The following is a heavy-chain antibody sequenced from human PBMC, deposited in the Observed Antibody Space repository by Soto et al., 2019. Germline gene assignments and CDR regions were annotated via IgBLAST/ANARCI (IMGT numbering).Heavy chain of an antibody. CDR3: AKSLNSYYYYGVDV. J-gene: IGHJ6*02. CDR1: GFTFSSYA. Sequence: PGGSLRPSFPASGFTFSSYAMSCVRQAPGKGLEWVSAISGSGGSTYYADSVKGRFTISRDNSKNTLYLQMNSLRAEDTAVYYCAKSLNSYYYYGVDVWGQGTTVTVSS. V-gene: IGHV3-23*01. CDR2: ISGSGGST.